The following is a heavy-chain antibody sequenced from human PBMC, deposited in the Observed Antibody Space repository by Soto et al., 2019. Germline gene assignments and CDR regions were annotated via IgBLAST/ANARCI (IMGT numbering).Heavy chain of an antibody. D-gene: IGHD6-13*01. J-gene: IGHJ4*02. Sequence: GGSLRLSCVVSEFIFSSFALSWVRLAPGKGLEWVAAVSRRGVNTYYADPVKGRFTISRENAKNTLYLQMNSLRAEDTAVYYCAKLSSPINDLAEPGPDYWGQGTLVTV. V-gene: IGHV3-23*01. CDR3: AKLSSPINDLAEPGPDY. CDR1: EFIFSSFA. CDR2: VSRRGVNT.